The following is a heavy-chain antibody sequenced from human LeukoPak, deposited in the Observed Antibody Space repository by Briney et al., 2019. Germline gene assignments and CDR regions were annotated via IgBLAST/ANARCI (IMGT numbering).Heavy chain of an antibody. Sequence: PGGSLRLSCAASGFTFSSYSMNWVRQAPGKGLEWVSSISSSSSYIYYADSLKGRFTISRDNARNSLYLQMNSLRAEDTAVYYCARIPYGSGSWKGHHFDYWGQGTLVIVSS. J-gene: IGHJ4*02. CDR2: ISSSSSYI. V-gene: IGHV3-21*01. CDR1: GFTFSSYS. CDR3: ARIPYGSGSWKGHHFDY. D-gene: IGHD3-10*01.